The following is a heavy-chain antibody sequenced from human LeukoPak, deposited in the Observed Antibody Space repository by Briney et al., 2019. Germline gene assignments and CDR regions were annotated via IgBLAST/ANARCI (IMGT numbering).Heavy chain of an antibody. CDR2: INHSGST. CDR3: ARLPRFDYYYYMDV. D-gene: IGHD3-3*01. V-gene: IGHV4-34*01. J-gene: IGHJ6*03. Sequence: SETLSLTCAVYGGSFSGYYWSWIRQPPGKGLEWIGEINHSGSTNYNPSLKSRVTISVDTSKNQFSLKLSSVTAADTAVYYCARLPRFDYYYYMDVWGKGTTVTASS. CDR1: GGSFSGYY.